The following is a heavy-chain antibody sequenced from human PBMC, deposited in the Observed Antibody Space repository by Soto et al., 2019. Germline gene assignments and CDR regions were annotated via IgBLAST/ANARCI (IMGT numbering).Heavy chain of an antibody. CDR1: GFTFSSND. CDR2: IYSGGST. Sequence: EVQLVESGVGLIQPGGCLRLSCAASGFTFSSNDMNWVRQAPGKGLEWVSLIYSGGSTYYADSVKGRFTISRDNSKNTLYLQMSSLRAEDTAVYYCATRPLLPGAPWGQGTMVSVSS. D-gene: IGHD3-22*01. V-gene: IGHV3-53*01. J-gene: IGHJ3*01. CDR3: ATRPLLPGAP.